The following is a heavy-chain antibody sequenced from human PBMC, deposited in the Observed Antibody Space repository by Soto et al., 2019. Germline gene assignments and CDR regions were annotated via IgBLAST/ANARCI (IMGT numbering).Heavy chain of an antibody. CDR3: ARAGIAAAAYDAFDI. D-gene: IGHD6-13*01. CDR1: GGTFSSYT. Sequence: ASVKVSCKASGGTFSSYTISWVRQAPGQGLEWMGRIIPILGIANYAQKFQGRVTITADKSTSTAYMELSSLRSEDTAVYYCARAGIAAAAYDAFDIWGQGTMVTVSS. CDR2: IIPILGIA. V-gene: IGHV1-69*02. J-gene: IGHJ3*02.